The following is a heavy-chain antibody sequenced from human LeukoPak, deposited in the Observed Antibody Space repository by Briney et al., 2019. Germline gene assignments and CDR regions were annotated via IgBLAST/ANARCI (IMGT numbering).Heavy chain of an antibody. V-gene: IGHV4-59*01. CDR2: IYYSGST. D-gene: IGHD3-3*01. Sequence: SETLSLTCTVSGGSISSYYWSWIRQPPGKGLEWIGYIYYSGSTNYNPSLKSRVTIPVDTSKNQFSLKLSSVTAADTAVYYCARTYDFWSGYSNYGMDVWGQGTTVTVSS. CDR1: GGSISSYY. CDR3: ARTYDFWSGYSNYGMDV. J-gene: IGHJ6*02.